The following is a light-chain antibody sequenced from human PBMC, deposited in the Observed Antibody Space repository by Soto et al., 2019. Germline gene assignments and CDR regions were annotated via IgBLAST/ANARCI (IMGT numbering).Light chain of an antibody. CDR1: SSDVGGYNC. Sequence: QSVLTQPASVSGSPGQSITISCTGTSSDVGGYNCVSWYQQHPAKAPKLIIYEVNNRPSGVSNRFSGSKSGNTAFLTISGLQAEDEADYYCCSHTRSSTYVFGTGTKVTVL. V-gene: IGLV2-14*01. CDR2: EVN. J-gene: IGLJ1*01. CDR3: CSHTRSSTYV.